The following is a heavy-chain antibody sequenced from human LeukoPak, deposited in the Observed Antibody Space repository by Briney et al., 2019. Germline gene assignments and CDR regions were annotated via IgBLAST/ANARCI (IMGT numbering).Heavy chain of an antibody. CDR3: ARGTLYYDSSGYTWYFDL. CDR1: GGSISSYY. V-gene: IGHV4-59*01. J-gene: IGHJ2*01. Sequence: SETLSLTCTVSGGSISSYYWSWIRQSPGKGLEWIGYIYYSGSTNYNPSLKSRVTISVDTSKNQFSLKLSSVTAADTAVYYCARGTLYYDSSGYTWYFDLWGRGTLVTVSS. D-gene: IGHD3-22*01. CDR2: IYYSGST.